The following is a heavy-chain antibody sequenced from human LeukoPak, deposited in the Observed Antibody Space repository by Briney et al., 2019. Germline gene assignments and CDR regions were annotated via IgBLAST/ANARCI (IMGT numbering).Heavy chain of an antibody. CDR3: ARGYSGYDYFDY. V-gene: IGHV1-69*13. Sequence: SVKVSCKASGGTFSSYAISWVRQAPGQGLEWMGGIIPIFGTANYAQKFQGRVTITADESTSTAYMELSSLRSEDTAVYYCARGYSGYDYFDYWGQGTLVTVSS. D-gene: IGHD5-12*01. CDR2: IIPIFGTA. CDR1: GGTFSSYA. J-gene: IGHJ4*02.